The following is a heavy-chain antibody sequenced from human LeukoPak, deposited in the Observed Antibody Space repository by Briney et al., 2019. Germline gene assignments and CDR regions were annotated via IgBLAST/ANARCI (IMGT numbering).Heavy chain of an antibody. J-gene: IGHJ4*02. V-gene: IGHV3-53*01. Sequence: GGSLRLSCAASGFNVSSNSMSWVRQAPGKGLRWVSVIYRGGNTYYADSVKGRFTISRDNSKNTLYLHMNSLRAEDTAVYYCARDNGWSADFWGQGTLVTVSS. CDR3: ARDNGWSADF. CDR1: GFNVSSNS. CDR2: IYRGGNT. D-gene: IGHD2-15*01.